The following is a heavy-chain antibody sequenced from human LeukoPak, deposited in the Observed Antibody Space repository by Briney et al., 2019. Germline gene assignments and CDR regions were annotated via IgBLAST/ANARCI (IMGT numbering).Heavy chain of an antibody. CDR1: GGSISSGGYY. CDR3: ARATTVTLLSDY. Sequence: SETLSLTCTVSGGSISSGGYYWSWIRQHPGTGLEWIGNIYYSGITHYNPSLKSRVTISVDTSKNQLSLKLSSVTAADTAVYYCARATTVTLLSDYWGQGTLVTVSS. D-gene: IGHD4-17*01. CDR2: IYYSGIT. V-gene: IGHV4-31*03. J-gene: IGHJ4*02.